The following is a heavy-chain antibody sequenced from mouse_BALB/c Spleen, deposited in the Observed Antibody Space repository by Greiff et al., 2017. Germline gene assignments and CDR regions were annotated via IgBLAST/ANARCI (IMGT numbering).Heavy chain of an antibody. CDR3: AREGD. CDR2: ISSGSSTI. V-gene: IGHV5-17*02. Sequence: EVQRVESGGGLVQPGGSRKLSCAASGFTFSSFGMHWVRQAPEKGLEWVAYISSGSSTIYYADTVKGRFTISRDNPKNTLFLQMTSLRSEDTAMYYCAREGDWGQGTLVTVSA. J-gene: IGHJ3*01. CDR1: GFTFSSFG.